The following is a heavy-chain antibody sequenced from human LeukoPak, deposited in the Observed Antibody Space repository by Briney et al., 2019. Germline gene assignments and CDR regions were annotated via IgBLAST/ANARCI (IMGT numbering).Heavy chain of an antibody. CDR3: ARDQGENYDSSGYHPY. Sequence: GGSLRLSCAASGFTFSNYYMSWIRQAPGKGLEWVSYISGSSGSTNYADSVMGRFTIPRDNGKNSLYLQMNSLRAEDTAVYYCARDQGENYDSSGYHPYWGQGTLVTVSS. CDR2: ISGSSGST. V-gene: IGHV3-11*06. CDR1: GFTFSNYY. D-gene: IGHD3-22*01. J-gene: IGHJ4*02.